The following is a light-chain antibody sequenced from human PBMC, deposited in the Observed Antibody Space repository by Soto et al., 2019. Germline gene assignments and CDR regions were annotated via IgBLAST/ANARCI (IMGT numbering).Light chain of an antibody. J-gene: IGKJ4*01. V-gene: IGKV3-20*01. CDR3: QQYGSSPHT. Sequence: EIVLTQSPGSLSLSPGERATLSCRASQSVSSSFLAWYQHKPGQAPRLLIYGASSRATAIPDRFSGSGSGTDFTLSISRLEPEDFAVYYCQQYGSSPHTFGRGTKVEIK. CDR1: QSVSSSF. CDR2: GAS.